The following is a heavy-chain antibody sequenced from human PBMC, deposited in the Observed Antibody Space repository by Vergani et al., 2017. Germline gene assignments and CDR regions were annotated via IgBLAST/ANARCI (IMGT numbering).Heavy chain of an antibody. V-gene: IGHV4-38-2*01. D-gene: IGHD2-21*02. CDR2: IFHSGTT. Sequence: QVQLQESCPGLVKPSETLSLTCAVSGYSISSVSYWAWIRQPPGKGLEWIGSIFHSGTTHYNPAIESLVTISVDTSRNQFSRRLSSVTAADTAVYYCERHNLWGDSQTGIDFWGLGTLVIVSS. CDR1: GYSISSVSY. J-gene: IGHJ4*02. CDR3: ERHNLWGDSQTGIDF.